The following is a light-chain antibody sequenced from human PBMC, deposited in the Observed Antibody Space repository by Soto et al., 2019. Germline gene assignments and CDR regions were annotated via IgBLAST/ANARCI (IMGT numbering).Light chain of an antibody. J-gene: IGLJ1*01. CDR3: SSYTSSSALMV. Sequence: QSALTQPPSVSGSPGQSVTISCTGTSSDVGSYNRVSWYQQPPGTAPKLMIYEATNRPSGVPDRFSGSKSGNTASLTISGLQAEDEADYYCSSYTSSSALMVFGTGTKLTVL. CDR2: EAT. CDR1: SSDVGSYNR. V-gene: IGLV2-18*02.